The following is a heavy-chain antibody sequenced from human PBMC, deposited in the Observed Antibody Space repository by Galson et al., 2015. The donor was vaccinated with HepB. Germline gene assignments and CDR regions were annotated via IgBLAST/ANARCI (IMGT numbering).Heavy chain of an antibody. J-gene: IGHJ4*02. D-gene: IGHD1-1*01. Sequence: SLRLSCAASGFTFSSYWVYWVRQAPGKGLEWVAHIKFDGSDKDYVDSVKGRFTISRDNAKNSLYLQMNSLRAEDTAVYYCARSKRYLLTLDSWGQGTRVTVSS. V-gene: IGHV3-7*03. CDR3: ARSKRYLLTLDS. CDR1: GFTFSSYW. CDR2: IKFDGSDK.